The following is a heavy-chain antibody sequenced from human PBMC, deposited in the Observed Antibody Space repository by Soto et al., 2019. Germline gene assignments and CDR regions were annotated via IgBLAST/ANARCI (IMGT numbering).Heavy chain of an antibody. CDR1: GGTFSSYA. D-gene: IGHD2-2*01. CDR3: AGEVVVVVPAAMDYYYYGMDV. V-gene: IGHV1-69*13. J-gene: IGHJ6*02. CDR2: IIPIFGTA. Sequence: SVKVSCKASGGTFSSYAISWVRQAPGQGLEWTGGIIPIFGTANYAQKFQGRVTITADESTSTAYMELSSLRSEDTAVYYCAGEVVVVVPAAMDYYYYGMDVWGQGTTVTVSS.